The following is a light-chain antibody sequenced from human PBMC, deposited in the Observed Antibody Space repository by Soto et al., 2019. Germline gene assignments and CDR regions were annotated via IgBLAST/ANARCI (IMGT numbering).Light chain of an antibody. V-gene: IGLV2-23*01. CDR3: CSYADSSTYV. Sequence: XSVLTQPASVSGSPGQSITISCTGTSSDVGSYNLVSWYQQHPGKAPKLMIYEDSKRPSGVSNRFSGSKSGNTASLTISGLQTEDEADYYCCSYADSSTYVFGTGTKVTVL. CDR2: EDS. CDR1: SSDVGSYNL. J-gene: IGLJ1*01.